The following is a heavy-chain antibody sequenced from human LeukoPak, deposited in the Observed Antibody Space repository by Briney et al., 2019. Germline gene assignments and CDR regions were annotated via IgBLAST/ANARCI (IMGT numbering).Heavy chain of an antibody. D-gene: IGHD3-9*01. CDR3: PRAAYDILTGYYRDY. V-gene: IGHV4-34*01. J-gene: IGHJ4*02. CDR2: INHSGST. CDR1: GGSFSGYY. Sequence: KPSETLSLTCAVYGGSFSGYYWSWIRQPPGKGLEWIGEINHSGSTNYNPSLKSRVTISVDTSKNQFSLKLSSVTAADTAVYYWPRAAYDILTGYYRDYWGQGTLVTVSS.